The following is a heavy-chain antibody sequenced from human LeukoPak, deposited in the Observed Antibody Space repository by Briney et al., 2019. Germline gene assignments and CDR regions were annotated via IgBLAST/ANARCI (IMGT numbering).Heavy chain of an antibody. CDR3: ARARGGNSGVFDY. CDR1: GYSFTDYY. V-gene: IGHV1-2*02. CDR2: INPNSGVT. D-gene: IGHD4-23*01. J-gene: IGHJ4*02. Sequence: ASVKVSCKASGYSFTDYYMHWVRQAPGQGLEWMGWINPNSGVTKYAQKFQGRVTMTSNTSISSVYMELSSLRSEDTAVYFCARARGGNSGVFDYWGQGILVTVSS.